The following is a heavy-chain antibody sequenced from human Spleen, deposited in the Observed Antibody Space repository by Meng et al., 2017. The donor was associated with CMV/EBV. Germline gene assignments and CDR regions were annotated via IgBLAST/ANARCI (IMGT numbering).Heavy chain of an antibody. V-gene: IGHV3-23*01. J-gene: IGHJ4*02. CDR3: AKDLYYASGTYLGYFDY. Sequence: GGSLRLSCAASGFSFTNFAMNWVRQAPGKGLEWVSLVSDSGVSTYYADSVKGRFTISRDNSKDTLYLHMNSLRAEDTAVYYCAKDLYYASGTYLGYFDYWGQGTLVTVSS. CDR1: GFSFTNFA. D-gene: IGHD3-10*01. CDR2: VSDSGVST.